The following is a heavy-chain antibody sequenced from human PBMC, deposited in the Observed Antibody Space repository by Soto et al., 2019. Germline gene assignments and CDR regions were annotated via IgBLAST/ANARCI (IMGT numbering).Heavy chain of an antibody. Sequence: ASVKVSCKASGYTLTSYYLHWVRQAPGQGPEWIGIINLSGGITNDAQKFQDRVTMTSDTSTSTVYMELSSLRSEDTAVYYCARGISTTRYYYYYGMDVWGQGTTVTVSS. V-gene: IGHV1-46*01. CDR2: INLSGGIT. D-gene: IGHD2-2*01. CDR1: GYTLTSYY. J-gene: IGHJ6*02. CDR3: ARGISTTRYYYYYGMDV.